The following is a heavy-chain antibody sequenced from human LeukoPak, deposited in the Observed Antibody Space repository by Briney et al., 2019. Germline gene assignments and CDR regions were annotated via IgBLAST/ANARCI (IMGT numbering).Heavy chain of an antibody. Sequence: PSETLSLTCAVYGGSFSGYYWNWIRQPPGKGLEWIGEINHSGSTNYNPSLKSRVTISVDTSKNQFSLKLSSVTAADTAVYYCARAYYYYYYMDVWGKGTTVTVSS. CDR3: ARAYYYYYYMDV. CDR2: INHSGST. V-gene: IGHV4-34*01. J-gene: IGHJ6*03. CDR1: GGSFSGYY.